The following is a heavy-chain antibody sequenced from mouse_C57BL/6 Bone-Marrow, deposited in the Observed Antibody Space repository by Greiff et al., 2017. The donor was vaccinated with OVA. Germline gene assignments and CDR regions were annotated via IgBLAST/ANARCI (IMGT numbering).Heavy chain of an antibody. CDR3: ARDKGPYAMDY. J-gene: IGHJ4*01. V-gene: IGHV7-3*01. Sequence: EVKVVESGGGLVQPGGSLSLSCAASGFTFTDYYMSWVRQPPGKALEWLGFIRNKANGYTTEYSASVKGQFTISRDNSQSILYLQMNALRAEDSATYYCARDKGPYAMDYWGQGTSVTVSS. D-gene: IGHD3-3*01. CDR1: GFTFTDYY. CDR2: IRNKANGYTT.